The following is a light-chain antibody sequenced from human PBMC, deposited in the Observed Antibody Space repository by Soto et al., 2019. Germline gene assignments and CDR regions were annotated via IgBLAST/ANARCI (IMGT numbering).Light chain of an antibody. CDR2: DAS. CDR3: QQYDNLPLLT. J-gene: IGKJ4*01. Sequence: DIQMTQSPSSLSASVGDRVTITCQASQDIANYLNWYQQKPGKAPKLLIYDASNLEPGVPSRFSGRGSGTDFXFXXSNXXPXXXATYYCQQYDNLPLLTFGGGTKVEIK. CDR1: QDIANY. V-gene: IGKV1-33*01.